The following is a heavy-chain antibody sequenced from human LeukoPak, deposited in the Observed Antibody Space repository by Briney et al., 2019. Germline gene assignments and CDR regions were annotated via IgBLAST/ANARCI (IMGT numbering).Heavy chain of an antibody. CDR3: ARVGSGSFDY. CDR2: NSYSGNT. V-gene: IGHV4-59*01. D-gene: IGHD1-26*01. J-gene: IGHJ4*02. Sequence: SGTLSLTCTVSGGSISSYYWSWIRQPPGKGLEWIGYNSYSGNTNYNPSLKSRVTISVDTSKNHFSLNLSSVTAADTAVYYCARVGSGSFDYWGQGTLVTVSS. CDR1: GGSISSYY.